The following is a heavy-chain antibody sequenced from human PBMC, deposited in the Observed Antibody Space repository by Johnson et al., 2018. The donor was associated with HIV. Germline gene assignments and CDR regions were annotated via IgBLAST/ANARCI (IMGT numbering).Heavy chain of an antibody. Sequence: QVQLVESGGGVVQPGRSLRLSCAASKFTFNSYTLHWVRQAPGKGLEWVAVIWYDGSNKYYAESVKGRFTVSRDNSKNTLYMQMNSLRTEDTAVYYCAREGGGTLVLGDEGAFDVWGQGTMVSVSS. D-gene: IGHD3-10*01. J-gene: IGHJ3*01. CDR1: KFTFNSYT. CDR3: AREGGGTLVLGDEGAFDV. V-gene: IGHV3-30*04. CDR2: IWYDGSNK.